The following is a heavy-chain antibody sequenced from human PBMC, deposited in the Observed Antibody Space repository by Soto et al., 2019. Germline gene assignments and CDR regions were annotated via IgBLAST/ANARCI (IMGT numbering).Heavy chain of an antibody. CDR3: ARIAVAGTYYYGMDV. CDR1: GFTFSSYS. Sequence: EVQLVESGGGLVKPGGSLRLSCAASGFTFSSYSMNWVRQAPGKGLEWVSSISSSSSYIYYADSVKGRFTISRDNAKNSLYLQMNSLRAEDTAVYYCARIAVAGTYYYGMDVWGQGTTVTVS. V-gene: IGHV3-21*01. CDR2: ISSSSSYI. J-gene: IGHJ6*02. D-gene: IGHD6-19*01.